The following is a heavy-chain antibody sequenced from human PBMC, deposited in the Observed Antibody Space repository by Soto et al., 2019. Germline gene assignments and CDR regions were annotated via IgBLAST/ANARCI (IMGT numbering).Heavy chain of an antibody. CDR1: GGSIRSYY. CDR2: IYETGST. J-gene: IGHJ5*02. D-gene: IGHD3-16*01. Sequence: QVQLQESGPGLVKPSETLSLTCTVSGGSIRSYYWSWIRQTPGKGLEWIGYIYETGSTNYNPTLESRLTLSVDPAKNQFSLKLTSVTAADTAVYYCAREYDSWGQGTLVTVSS. V-gene: IGHV4-59*12. CDR3: AREYDS.